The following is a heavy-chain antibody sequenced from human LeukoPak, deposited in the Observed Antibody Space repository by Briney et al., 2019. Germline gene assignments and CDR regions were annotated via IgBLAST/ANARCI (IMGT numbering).Heavy chain of an antibody. J-gene: IGHJ5*02. CDR2: INHSGST. Sequence: SETLSLTCAVYGGSFSGYYWSWMRQPPGKGLEWIGEINHSGSTNYNPSLKSRVTISVDTSKNQFSLKLSSVTAADTAVYYCARRAYSSSWYVGKNWFDPWGQGTLVTVSS. CDR3: ARRAYSSSWYVGKNWFDP. CDR1: GGSFSGYY. D-gene: IGHD6-13*01. V-gene: IGHV4-34*01.